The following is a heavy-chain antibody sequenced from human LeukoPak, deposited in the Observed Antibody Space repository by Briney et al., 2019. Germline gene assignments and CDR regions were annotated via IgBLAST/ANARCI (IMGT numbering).Heavy chain of an antibody. Sequence: ASVNVSCKASGYTFTSYGISWVRQAPGQGLEWMGWISAYNGNTNYAQKLQGRVTMTTDTSTSTAYMELRSLRSDDTAVYYCARRRGYMARRVIAYYYYGMDVWGQGTTVTVSS. V-gene: IGHV1-18*01. CDR3: ARRRGYMARRVIAYYYYGMDV. CDR2: ISAYNGNT. D-gene: IGHD3-10*01. CDR1: GYTFTSYG. J-gene: IGHJ6*02.